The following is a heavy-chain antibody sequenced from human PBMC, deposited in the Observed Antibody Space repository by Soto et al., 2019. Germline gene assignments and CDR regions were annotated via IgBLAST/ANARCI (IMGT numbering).Heavy chain of an antibody. V-gene: IGHV3-23*01. Sequence: EVQVLESGGGLVQPGGSLRLSCVASGFTFSDFAMSWVRQAPGKGLEWVSSISGSGGTIYYADSVKGRFTISRDNSNNTLYLRMHSLRADDTAVYFCAKLRGSGWYFHYWGQGTLVAVSS. CDR3: AKLRGSGWYFHY. D-gene: IGHD6-19*01. J-gene: IGHJ4*02. CDR1: GFTFSDFA. CDR2: ISGSGGTI.